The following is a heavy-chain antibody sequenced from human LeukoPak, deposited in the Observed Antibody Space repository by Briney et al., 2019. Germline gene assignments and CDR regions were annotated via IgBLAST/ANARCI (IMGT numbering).Heavy chain of an antibody. CDR1: AFTLSNFW. CDR2: LNYDGSVK. J-gene: IGHJ4*02. CDR3: ARDYYGSGSHDY. D-gene: IGHD3-10*01. V-gene: IGHV3-7*04. Sequence: PGGSLRLSCAASAFTLSNFWMSWVRQAPGKGLEWAANLNYDGSVKHYVDSVKGRFTIFRDNAKNSLCLQMNSLRAEDTAVYYCARDYYGSGSHDYWGLGTLVTVSS.